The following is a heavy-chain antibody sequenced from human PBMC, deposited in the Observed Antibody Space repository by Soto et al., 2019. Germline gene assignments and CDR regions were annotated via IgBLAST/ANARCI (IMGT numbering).Heavy chain of an antibody. J-gene: IGHJ4*02. CDR2: TYYRSQWLH. V-gene: IGHV6-1*01. CDR1: GDSVSSNSVA. Sequence: PSQTLSLTCAISGDSVSSNSVAWNWIRQSPSRGLEWLGRTYYRSQWLHDYGESVRGRININSDTSRNQFSLQLNSVTPEDTAVYFCVRMMANMFDYWGQGTLVTVSS. CDR3: VRMMANMFDY. D-gene: IGHD5-12*01.